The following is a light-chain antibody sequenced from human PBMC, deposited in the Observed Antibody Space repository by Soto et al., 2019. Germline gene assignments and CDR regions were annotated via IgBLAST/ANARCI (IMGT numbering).Light chain of an antibody. CDR1: QSVTSN. V-gene: IGKV3-15*01. Sequence: EIVMTQSPATLSVSPGERATLSCRASQSVTSNLAWYQQKPGRAPRLLIYGASTRATGIPARFSGSGSGTEFTLTISNLQSEDFALYQCQNSLNWPYTFRQRTKVNIK. CDR3: QNSLNWPYT. CDR2: GAS. J-gene: IGKJ2*01.